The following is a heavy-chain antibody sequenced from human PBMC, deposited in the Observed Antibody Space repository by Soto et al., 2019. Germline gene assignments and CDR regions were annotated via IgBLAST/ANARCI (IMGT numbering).Heavy chain of an antibody. D-gene: IGHD5-12*01. CDR3: ARKGPIVATIEAYYFDY. Sequence: SETLSLTCAVYGGSFSGYYWSWIRQPPGKGLEWIGEINHSGSTNYNPSLKSRVTISVDTSKNQFSLKLSSVTAADTAVYYCARKGPIVATIEAYYFDYWGQGTLVTVSS. V-gene: IGHV4-34*01. J-gene: IGHJ4*02. CDR2: INHSGST. CDR1: GGSFSGYY.